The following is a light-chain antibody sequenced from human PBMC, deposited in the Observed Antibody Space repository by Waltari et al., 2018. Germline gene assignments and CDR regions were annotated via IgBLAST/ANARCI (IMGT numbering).Light chain of an antibody. CDR3: ISYTSSTTWV. CDR1: SSDVGGSKF. J-gene: IGLJ3*02. Sequence: QSALTQPASVSGSPGQSITIPCTGTSSDVGGSKFFSWYQQHPGKAPKLMIYEVSNRPSGVSNRFSGSKSGNTASLTISGLQAEDEADYYCISYTSSTTWVFGGGTSLTVL. CDR2: EVS. V-gene: IGLV2-14*01.